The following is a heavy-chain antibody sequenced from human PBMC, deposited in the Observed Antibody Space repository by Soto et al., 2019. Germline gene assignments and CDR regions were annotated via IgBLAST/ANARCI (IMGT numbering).Heavy chain of an antibody. CDR3: AHRPYGYKYYFNY. J-gene: IGHJ4*02. D-gene: IGHD5-18*01. CDR1: GFSLSTRGVG. Sequence: QITLKESGPTLVKPTQILTLTCTFSGFSLSTRGVGVGLIPQPPGKALEWLALVYWDDDIWYSTSLKSRLTITKGAYKYQVVLTMTSMDAVDTSTYYCAHRPYGYKYYFNYWGQGNVVTVSS. CDR2: VYWDDDI. V-gene: IGHV2-5*02.